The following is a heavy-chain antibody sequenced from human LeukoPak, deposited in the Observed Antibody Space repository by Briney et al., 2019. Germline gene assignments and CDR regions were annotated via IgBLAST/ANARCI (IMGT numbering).Heavy chain of an antibody. Sequence: GGSLRLSCAASGFTFSNYAMNWVRQAPGKGLEWVSTVSAGSTTYYADSVKGRFTISRDNSKNTLHLQMNSLRVDDTAVYYCTKGEVDGDYTPAFWGQGTLVTVSS. CDR1: GFTFSNYA. D-gene: IGHD4-17*01. V-gene: IGHV3-23*01. CDR3: TKGEVDGDYTPAF. J-gene: IGHJ4*02. CDR2: VSAGSTT.